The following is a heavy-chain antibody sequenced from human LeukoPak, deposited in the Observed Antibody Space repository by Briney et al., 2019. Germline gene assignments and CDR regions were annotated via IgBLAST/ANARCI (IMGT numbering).Heavy chain of an antibody. D-gene: IGHD6-13*01. V-gene: IGHV3-48*03. J-gene: IGHJ1*01. CDR2: ISSSGETI. Sequence: GGSLRLSCAAAGLTFSSCEMYWVRQAPGQGLEWVSYISSSGETIYYADSVKGRFTISRDNANKSLYLRMSNLRVEDTAIYYCIPPAAGLRRTISTEYFQHWGQGALVTVSS. CDR3: IPPAAGLRRTISTEYFQH. CDR1: GLTFSSCE.